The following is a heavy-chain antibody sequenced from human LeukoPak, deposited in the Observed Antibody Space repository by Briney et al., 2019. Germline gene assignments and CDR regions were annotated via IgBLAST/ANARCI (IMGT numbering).Heavy chain of an antibody. V-gene: IGHV4-39*01. CDR3: ARLEFAYCAGDCDSF. CDR2: IYHGANT. Sequence: SETLSLTCAVSGGSVGSSSHYWGWIRQPPGKGLEWIGSIYHGANTNYNPSLKGRVTMSADTSKNQFSLKLNSVSAADTAVYYCARLEFAYCAGDCDSFWGQGTLVTVSS. CDR1: GGSVGSSSHY. D-gene: IGHD2-21*01. J-gene: IGHJ4*02.